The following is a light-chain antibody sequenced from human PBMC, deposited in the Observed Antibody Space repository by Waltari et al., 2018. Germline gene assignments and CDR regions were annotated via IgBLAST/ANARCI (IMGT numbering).Light chain of an antibody. CDR3: GTWDSSLSGAV. J-gene: IGLJ7*01. CDR2: ENP. V-gene: IGLV1-51*02. CDR1: SSNIGNNY. Sequence: QSVLTQPPSVSAAPGQRVTISCSGGSSNIGNNYVSWYRQFPGPAPKLLIYENPERPPGITGRFSGSKSGTSATLDITGLQAGDEADYYCGTWDSSLSGAVFGGGTHLTVL.